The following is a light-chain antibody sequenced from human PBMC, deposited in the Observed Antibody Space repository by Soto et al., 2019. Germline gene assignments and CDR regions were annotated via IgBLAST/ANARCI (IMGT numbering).Light chain of an antibody. J-gene: IGKJ5*01. CDR3: QQFNNYPQIT. Sequence: AIQLTQSPSSLSASVGDRCTITCRASQGISSALAWYQQKPGKAPKLLIYDASSLESGVPSRFSGSGSGTDFTLTISSLQPEDFATYYCQQFNNYPQITFGQGTRLEI. CDR1: QGISSA. CDR2: DAS. V-gene: IGKV1D-13*01.